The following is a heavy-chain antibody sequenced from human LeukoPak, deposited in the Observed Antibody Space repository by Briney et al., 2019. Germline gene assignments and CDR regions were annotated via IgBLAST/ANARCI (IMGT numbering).Heavy chain of an antibody. CDR1: GYSFVGYG. D-gene: IGHD2-2*01. Sequence: ASVKVSCKASGYSFVGYGITWVRQAPGQGLEWMGGIIPIFGTANYAQKFQGRVTITADESTSTAYMELSSLRSEDTAVYYCARVRGQLPSRGTDAFDIWGQGTMVTVSS. V-gene: IGHV1-69*13. J-gene: IGHJ3*02. CDR2: IIPIFGTA. CDR3: ARVRGQLPSRGTDAFDI.